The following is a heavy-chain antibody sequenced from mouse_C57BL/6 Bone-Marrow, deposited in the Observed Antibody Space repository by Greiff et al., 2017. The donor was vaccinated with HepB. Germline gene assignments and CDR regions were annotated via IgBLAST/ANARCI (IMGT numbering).Heavy chain of an antibody. CDR1: GYTFTDYY. CDR3: ARGYYDYFYAMDY. CDR2: INPYNGGT. V-gene: IGHV1-19*01. Sequence: EVKLVESGPVLVKPGASVKMSCKASGYTFTDYYMNWVKQSHGKSLEWIGVINPYNGGTSYNQKFKGKATLTVDKSSSTAYMELNSLTSEDSAVYYCARGYYDYFYAMDYWGQGTSVTVSS. J-gene: IGHJ4*01. D-gene: IGHD2-4*01.